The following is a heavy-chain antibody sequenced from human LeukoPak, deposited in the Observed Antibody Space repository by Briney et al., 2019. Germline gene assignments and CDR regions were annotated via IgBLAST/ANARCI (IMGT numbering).Heavy chain of an antibody. CDR3: ARSKLGILDY. V-gene: IGHV6-1*01. J-gene: IGHJ4*02. D-gene: IGHD7-27*01. CDR1: GDSVSSNSAA. CDR2: TYYRSEWYN. Sequence: SQTPSLTCAISGDSVSSNSAAWNWIRQSPSRGLEWLGRTYYRSEWYNDYAESVKSRITINPDTSKNQFSLHLNSVTPEDTALYYCARSKLGILDYWGQGTLVIVSS.